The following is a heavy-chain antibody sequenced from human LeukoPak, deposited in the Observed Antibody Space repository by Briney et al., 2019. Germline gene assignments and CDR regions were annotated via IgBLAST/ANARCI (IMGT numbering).Heavy chain of an antibody. CDR1: GGSISSGDYY. D-gene: IGHD2-2*01. CDR2: IYYSGST. J-gene: IGHJ6*02. CDR3: ARVLGLYCSSTSCSEYYGMDI. V-gene: IGHV4-30-4*01. Sequence: PSETLSLTCTVSGGSISSGDYYWSWIRQPPGKGLEWIGYIYYSGSTYYNPSLKSRVTISVDTSKIQFSLKLSSVTAADTAVYYCARVLGLYCSSTSCSEYYGMDIWGQGTTVTVSS.